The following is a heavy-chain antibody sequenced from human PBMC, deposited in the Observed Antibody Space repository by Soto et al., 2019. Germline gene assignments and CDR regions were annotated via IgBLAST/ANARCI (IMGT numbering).Heavy chain of an antibody. CDR1: GFTFSSYG. J-gene: IGHJ4*02. V-gene: IGHV3-30*18. CDR2: ISYDGSNK. Sequence: QVQLVESGGGVVQPGRSLRLSCAASGFTFSSYGMHWVRQAPGKGLEWVAVISYDGSNKYYADSVKGRFTISRDNSKNTLYLQMNSLRAEDTAVYYCAKAAHPGYSRDRPDYWGQGTLVTVSS. CDR3: AKAAHPGYSRDRPDY. D-gene: IGHD6-13*01.